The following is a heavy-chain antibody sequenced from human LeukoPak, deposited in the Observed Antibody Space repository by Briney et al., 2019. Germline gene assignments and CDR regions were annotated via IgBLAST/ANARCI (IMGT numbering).Heavy chain of an antibody. V-gene: IGHV3-23*01. CDR3: AKAASSSWPSYYYGMDV. J-gene: IGHJ6*02. D-gene: IGHD6-13*01. CDR2: ITGSGGNT. CDR1: GFIFSSYS. Sequence: GGSLRLSCAASGFIFSSYSMSWVRQVPGMGLEWVSVITGSGGNTYYADSVKGRFTITKDNSKNTVYLQMSSLRVDDTAVYYCAKAASSSWPSYYYGMDVWGQGTTVTVSS.